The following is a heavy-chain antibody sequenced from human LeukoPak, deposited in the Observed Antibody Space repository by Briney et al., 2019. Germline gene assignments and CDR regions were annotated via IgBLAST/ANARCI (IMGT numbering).Heavy chain of an antibody. CDR3: ARDAYQLLTAVHDAFDI. CDR2: ISSSGSTI. Sequence: GGSLRLSCAASGFTFSDYYMSWIRQAPGKGLEWVSYISSSGSTIYYADSVKGRFTISRDNAKNSLYLQMNSLRAEDTAVYYCARDAYQLLTAVHDAFDIWGQGTMVTVSS. D-gene: IGHD2-2*01. CDR1: GFTFSDYY. V-gene: IGHV3-11*04. J-gene: IGHJ3*02.